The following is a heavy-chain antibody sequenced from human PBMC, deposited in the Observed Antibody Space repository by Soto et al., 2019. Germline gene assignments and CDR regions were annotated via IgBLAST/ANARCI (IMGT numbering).Heavy chain of an antibody. CDR2: IWYDGSNK. Sequence: SSYRLHRNSQAPGKGLEWGAVIWYDGSNKYYADSVKGRFTISRDNSKNTLYLQMNSLRAEDTAVYYCARNMYCSGWSGYLQYHGTVAWCLVTTVTVS. CDR1: SSYR. CDR3: ARNMYCSGWSGYLQYHGTVA. V-gene: IGHV3-33*01. D-gene: IGHD6-19*01. J-gene: IGHJ6*02.